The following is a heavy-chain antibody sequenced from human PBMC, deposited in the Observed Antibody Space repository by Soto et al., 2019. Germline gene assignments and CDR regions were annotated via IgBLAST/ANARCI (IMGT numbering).Heavy chain of an antibody. D-gene: IGHD6-19*01. CDR1: GFTFSSYG. V-gene: IGHV3-23*01. CDR3: AKDHSSGWFSTDAFDI. Sequence: WGSLILSCAAPGFTFSSYGMSWVRQAPGQGLEWVSAISGSGGSTYYADSVKCRFTISRDNSKNTLYLQMNSLRAEDTAVYYRAKDHSSGWFSTDAFDIWGQGTMVTVSS. CDR2: ISGSGGST. J-gene: IGHJ3*02.